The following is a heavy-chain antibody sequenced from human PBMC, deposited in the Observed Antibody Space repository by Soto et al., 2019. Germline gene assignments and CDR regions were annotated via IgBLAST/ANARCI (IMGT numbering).Heavy chain of an antibody. CDR1: GGSISSYY. D-gene: IGHD3-10*01. V-gene: IGHV4-59*01. CDR3: ARGRGSGSSFYYYGMDV. CDR2: IYYSGST. J-gene: IGHJ6*02. Sequence: KASETLSLTCTVSGGSISSYYWSWIRQPPGKGLEWIGYIYYSGSTNYNPSLKSRVTISVDTSKNQFSLKLSSVTAADTAVYYCARGRGSGSSFYYYGMDVRGQGTTVTVSS.